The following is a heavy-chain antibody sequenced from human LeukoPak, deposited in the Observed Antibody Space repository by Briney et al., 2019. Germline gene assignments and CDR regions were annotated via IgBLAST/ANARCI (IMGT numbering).Heavy chain of an antibody. D-gene: IGHD2-2*01. CDR1: GGSVSSGSYY. J-gene: IGHJ5*02. V-gene: IGHV4-61*03. CDR3: ARDISYCTSTSCSNWFDP. Sequence: SETLSLTCTDSGGSVSSGSYYWSWIRQPPGKGLEWIGYIYYSGSTNYNPSLKSRVTISLDTSKNHFSLKLSSVTAADTAVYYCARDISYCTSTSCSNWFDPWGQGTLVTVSS. CDR2: IYYSGST.